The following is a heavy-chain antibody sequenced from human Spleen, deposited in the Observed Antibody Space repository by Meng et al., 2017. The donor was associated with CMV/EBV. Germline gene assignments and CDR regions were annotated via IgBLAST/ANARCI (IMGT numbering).Heavy chain of an antibody. D-gene: IGHD3-3*01. J-gene: IGHJ4*02. V-gene: IGHV3-66*02. CDR2: IYSGDGT. CDR3: ASGDITIFGEGPHFDY. Sequence: GGSLRLSCIGTEFTVSGKYMSWVRQAPGKGLEWVSAIYSGDGTYYADSVKGRFTTSRDNSRNTLYLQMNRLRAEDTAVYYCASGDITIFGEGPHFDYWGQGTLVTVSS. CDR1: EFTVSGKY.